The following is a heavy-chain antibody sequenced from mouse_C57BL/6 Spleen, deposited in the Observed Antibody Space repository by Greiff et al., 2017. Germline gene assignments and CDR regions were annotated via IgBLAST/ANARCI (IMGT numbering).Heavy chain of an antibody. CDR2: IDPSDSET. CDR3: ARQHYYGSSPFYAMDY. D-gene: IGHD1-1*01. Sequence: QVQLQQPGAELVRPGSSVKLSCKASGYTFTSYWMHWVKQRPIQGLEWIGNIDPSDSETHYNQKFKDKATLTVDKSSSTAYMQLRSLTSEDSAVYDCARQHYYGSSPFYAMDYWGQGTSVTVSS. V-gene: IGHV1-52*01. J-gene: IGHJ4*01. CDR1: GYTFTSYW.